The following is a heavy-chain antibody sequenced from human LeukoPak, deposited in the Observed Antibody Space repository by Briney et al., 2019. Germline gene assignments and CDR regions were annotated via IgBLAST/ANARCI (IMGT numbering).Heavy chain of an antibody. D-gene: IGHD3-10*01. CDR2: INHSGST. Sequence: PPETLSLTCAVYGGSFSGYYWSWIRQPPGKGLEWIGEINHSGSTNYNPSLKSRVTISVDTSKNQFSLKLSSVTAADTAVYYCARFNTMVRGVTQYYYGMDVWGKGTPVTVSS. V-gene: IGHV4-34*01. CDR3: ARFNTMVRGVTQYYYGMDV. CDR1: GGSFSGYY. J-gene: IGHJ6*04.